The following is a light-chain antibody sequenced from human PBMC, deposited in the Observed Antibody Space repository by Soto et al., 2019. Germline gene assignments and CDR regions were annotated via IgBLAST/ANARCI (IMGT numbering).Light chain of an antibody. CDR1: QDIKTY. CDR2: GTF. Sequence: IQLTQSPSSLSASVGDRVSITCRASQDIKTYLAWYQQKQGKAPKLLISGTFTLQSGVPSRFNGSGSGTDFTPTTSRLQPEDFATYYCQHLNNYPPFTFGPGTKVDLE. J-gene: IGKJ3*01. CDR3: QHLNNYPPFT. V-gene: IGKV1-9*01.